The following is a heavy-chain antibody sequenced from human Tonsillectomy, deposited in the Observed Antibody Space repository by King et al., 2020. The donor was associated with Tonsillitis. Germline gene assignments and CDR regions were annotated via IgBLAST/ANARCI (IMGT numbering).Heavy chain of an antibody. CDR2: SNYSGST. CDR1: GGSISSSNYY. CDR3: ARDTFGLPVAGTWDY. D-gene: IGHD6-19*01. V-gene: IGHV4-39*07. J-gene: IGHJ4*02. Sequence: VQLQESGPGLVKPSETLSLTCTVSGGSISSSNYYWAWIRQPPGKGLEWIGSSNYSGSTYSNPSLKSRVTISVNTSKNQFSLKLNSLTAADTAVYYCARDTFGLPVAGTWDYWGQETLVTVSS.